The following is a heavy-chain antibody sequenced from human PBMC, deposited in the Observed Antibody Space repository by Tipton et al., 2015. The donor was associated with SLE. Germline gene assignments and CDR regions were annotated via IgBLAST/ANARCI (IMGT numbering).Heavy chain of an antibody. Sequence: TLSLTCTVSGGSISSYYWSWIRQPPGKGLEWIGYIYYSGSTNYNPSLKSRVTISVDTSKNQFSLKLSSVTAADTAVYYCARGGNWNEYYYYYGMDVWGQGTTVTVSS. D-gene: IGHD1-1*01. CDR3: ARGGNWNEYYYYYGMDV. V-gene: IGHV4-59*07. CDR2: IYYSGST. J-gene: IGHJ6*02. CDR1: GGSISSYY.